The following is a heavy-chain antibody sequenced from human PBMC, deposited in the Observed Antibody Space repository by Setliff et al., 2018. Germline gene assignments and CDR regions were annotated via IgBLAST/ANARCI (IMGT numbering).Heavy chain of an antibody. Sequence: SETLSPTCTVSGGSISSSSYYWGWIRQPPGKGLEWIGSIYYSGSTYYNPSLKSRVTISVDTSKNQFSLKLSSVTAADTAVYYCARVTYYYDSSGCPDYWGQGTLVTV. CDR2: IYYSGST. D-gene: IGHD3-22*01. V-gene: IGHV4-39*07. CDR1: GGSISSSSYY. CDR3: ARVTYYYDSSGCPDY. J-gene: IGHJ4*02.